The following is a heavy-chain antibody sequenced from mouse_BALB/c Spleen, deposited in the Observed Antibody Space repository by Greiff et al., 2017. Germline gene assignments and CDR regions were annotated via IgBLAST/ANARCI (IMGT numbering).Heavy chain of an antibody. CDR3: ARGGYGNYLYYFDY. D-gene: IGHD2-10*02. Sequence: EVKLMESGPGLVKPSQSLSLTCSVTGYSITSGYYWNWIRQFPGNKLEWMGYISYDGSNNYNPSLKNRISITRDTSKNQFFLKLNSVTTEDTATYYCARGGYGNYLYYFDYWGQGTTLTVSS. CDR1: GYSITSGYY. J-gene: IGHJ2*01. CDR2: ISYDGSN. V-gene: IGHV3-6*02.